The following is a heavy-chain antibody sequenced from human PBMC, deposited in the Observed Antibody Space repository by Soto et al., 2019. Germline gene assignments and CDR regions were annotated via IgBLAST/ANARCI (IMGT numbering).Heavy chain of an antibody. J-gene: IGHJ3*02. CDR3: ARVPVEMATIRKAFDI. Sequence: GGSLRLSCAASGFTFSSYSMNWVRQAPGKGLEWVSSISSSSSYIYYADSVKGRFTISRDNAKNSLYLQMNSLRAEDTAVYYCARVPVEMATIRKAFDIWGQGTMVTV. CDR2: ISSSSSYI. V-gene: IGHV3-21*01. CDR1: GFTFSSYS. D-gene: IGHD5-12*01.